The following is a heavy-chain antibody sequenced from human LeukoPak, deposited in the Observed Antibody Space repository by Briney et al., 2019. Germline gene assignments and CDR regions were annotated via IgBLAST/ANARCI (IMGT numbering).Heavy chain of an antibody. CDR3: ATDKGGVVPAPFDY. D-gene: IGHD2-2*01. CDR1: GFTFDDYT. V-gene: IGHV3-43*01. CDR2: ISWDGGST. Sequence: GGSLRLSCAASGFTFDDYTMHWVRQAPGKGLEWVSLISWDGGSTYYADSVKGRFTISRDNSKNSLYLQMNSLRTEDTALYYCATDKGGVVPAPFDYWGQGTLVTVSS. J-gene: IGHJ4*02.